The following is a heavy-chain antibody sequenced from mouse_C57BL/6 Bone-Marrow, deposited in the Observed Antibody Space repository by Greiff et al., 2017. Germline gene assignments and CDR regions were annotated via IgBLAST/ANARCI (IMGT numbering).Heavy chain of an antibody. CDR1: GYTFTSYG. CDR3: ARRRTTVVATEYFDY. D-gene: IGHD1-1*01. J-gene: IGHJ2*01. Sequence: QVQLQQSGAELARPGASVKLSCKASGYTFTSYGISWVKQRTGQGLEWIGEIYPRSGNTYYNEKFKGKATLTADKSSSTAYMALRSLTSEDSAVYFCARRRTTVVATEYFDYWGQGTTLTVSS. V-gene: IGHV1-81*01. CDR2: IYPRSGNT.